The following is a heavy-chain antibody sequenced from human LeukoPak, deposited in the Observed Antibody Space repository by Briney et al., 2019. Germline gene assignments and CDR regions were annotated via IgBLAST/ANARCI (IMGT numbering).Heavy chain of an antibody. Sequence: SETLSLTCIVSGGSISTSTYYWGWIRQPPGKGLEWIGHIFYSGNTYYNPSLKSRVTLSIDTSKNQFSLKLSSVTAADTAVYYCARSVWFGELKDAFDIWGQGTMVTVSS. CDR3: ARSVWFGELKDAFDI. D-gene: IGHD3-10*01. CDR1: GGSISTSTYY. CDR2: IFYSGNT. J-gene: IGHJ3*02. V-gene: IGHV4-39*01.